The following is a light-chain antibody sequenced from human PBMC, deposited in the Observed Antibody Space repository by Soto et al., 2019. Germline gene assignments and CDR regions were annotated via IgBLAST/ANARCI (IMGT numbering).Light chain of an antibody. CDR2: AAS. CDR1: QSISGF. Sequence: DIQMTQSPSSLSASVGDRVTITCRASQSISGFLNWFQQKPGRAPKLLIYAASTLESGVPSRFSGSGSGTDFALTISSLQPEDFETYYCQQSFSMFRTFGQGTKVDI. V-gene: IGKV1-39*01. J-gene: IGKJ2*01. CDR3: QQSFSMFRT.